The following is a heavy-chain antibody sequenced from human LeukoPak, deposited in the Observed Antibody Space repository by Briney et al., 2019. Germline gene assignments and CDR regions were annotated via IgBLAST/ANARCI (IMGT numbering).Heavy chain of an antibody. Sequence: GGSLRLSCAASGFTFDNYGINWVRQAPGKGLEWVSRIHWNGGRTGYADSVKGRFTISRDNAKNSLYLQMNSLRAEDTAVYYCARGRRYYYDSSGMFDYWGQGTLVTVSS. D-gene: IGHD3-22*01. CDR3: ARGRRYYYDSSGMFDY. CDR2: IHWNGGRT. V-gene: IGHV3-20*04. CDR1: GFTFDNYG. J-gene: IGHJ4*02.